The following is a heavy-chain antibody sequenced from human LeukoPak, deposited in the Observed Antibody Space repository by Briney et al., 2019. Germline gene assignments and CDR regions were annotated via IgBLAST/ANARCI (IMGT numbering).Heavy chain of an antibody. J-gene: IGHJ5*02. CDR1: GGSISSYY. Sequence: KASETLSLTCTVSGGSISSYYWSWIRQPPGKGLEWIGYIYYSGSTNYNPSLKSRVTISVDTSRNEFSLKLSSVTAADTAVYYCARDKGWFDPWAREPWSPSPQ. CDR2: IYYSGST. CDR3: ARDKGWFDP. V-gene: IGHV4-59*01.